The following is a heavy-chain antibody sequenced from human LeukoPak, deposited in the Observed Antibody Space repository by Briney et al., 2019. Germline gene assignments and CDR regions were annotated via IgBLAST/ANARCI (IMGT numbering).Heavy chain of an antibody. Sequence: KPSETLSLTCTVSGGSISSGGYCWSWIRQHPGKGLEWIGYIYYSGGTYYNPSLKSRVTISVDTSKNQFSLKLSSVTAADTAVYYCASLVTTRGYYWGQGTLVTVSS. J-gene: IGHJ4*02. CDR1: GGSISSGGYC. CDR2: IYYSGGT. CDR3: ASLVTTRGYY. D-gene: IGHD2-21*02. V-gene: IGHV4-31*03.